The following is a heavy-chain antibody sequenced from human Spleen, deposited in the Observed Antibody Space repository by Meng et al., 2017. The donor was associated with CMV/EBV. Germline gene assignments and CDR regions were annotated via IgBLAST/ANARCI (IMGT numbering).Heavy chain of an antibody. CDR1: GYTFTSYD. Sequence: ASVKVSCKASGYTFTSYDINWVRQAAGQGLEWMGWMNPDTYNTGYAQKFQGRVTITRNTSISTAYMELSSLRSEDTAVYYCARASQYYDRSRYSYYFDSWGQGTLVTVSS. CDR2: MNPDTYNT. V-gene: IGHV1-8*01. D-gene: IGHD3-22*01. J-gene: IGHJ4*02. CDR3: ARASQYYDRSRYSYYFDS.